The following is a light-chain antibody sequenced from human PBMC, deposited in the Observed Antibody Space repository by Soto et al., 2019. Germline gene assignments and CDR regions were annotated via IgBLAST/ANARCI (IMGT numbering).Light chain of an antibody. CDR3: QPYYTTPLT. J-gene: IGKJ4*01. Sequence: DIVMTQAPDSLAVSLGERATINCKTSQSVLYSSNNKNYLAWYQQKPGQPPKLLIYWASTRESGVPDRFSVSGSGTDFTLTISSLQADDVAVYYCQPYYTTPLTFGGGTKVEIK. CDR1: QSVLYSSNNKNY. V-gene: IGKV4-1*01. CDR2: WAS.